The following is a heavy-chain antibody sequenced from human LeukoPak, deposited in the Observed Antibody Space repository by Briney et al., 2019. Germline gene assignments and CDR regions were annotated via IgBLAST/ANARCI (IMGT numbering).Heavy chain of an antibody. J-gene: IGHJ4*02. CDR1: GFTFGSYW. V-gene: IGHV3-74*01. CDR2: INSDGSST. CDR3: ARGGPRITIFGVVRGLRYYFDY. Sequence: GGSLRLSCAASGFTFGSYWMHCVSHAPGKGLGWVSRINSDGSSTSYADSVKGRFTISRDNAKNTLYLQMNSLRAEDTAVYYCARGGPRITIFGVVRGLRYYFDYWGQGTLVTVSS. D-gene: IGHD3-3*01.